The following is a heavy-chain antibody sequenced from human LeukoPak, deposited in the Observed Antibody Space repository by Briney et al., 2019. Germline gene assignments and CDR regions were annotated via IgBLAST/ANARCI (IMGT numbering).Heavy chain of an antibody. Sequence: SETLSLTCTVSGGSISSYYWSWIRQPAGKGLEWIGRIYTSGSTNYNPSLKSRVTMSVDTSKNQFSLKLSSVTAADTAVYYCARDGYSLFYYYMDVWGKGTTVTVPS. CDR1: GGSISSYY. D-gene: IGHD5-18*01. J-gene: IGHJ6*03. V-gene: IGHV4-4*07. CDR3: ARDGYSLFYYYMDV. CDR2: IYTSGST.